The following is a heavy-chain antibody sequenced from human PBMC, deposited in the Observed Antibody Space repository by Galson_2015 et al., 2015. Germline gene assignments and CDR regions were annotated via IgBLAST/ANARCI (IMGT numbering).Heavy chain of an antibody. V-gene: IGHV3-15*01. J-gene: IGHJ4*02. CDR1: GFTFSNAW. CDR2: IKSKTDGGTT. Sequence: SLRLSCAASGFTFSNAWMSWVRQAPGKGLEWVGRIKSKTDGGTTDYAAPVKGRFTISRDDSKNTLYLQMNSLKTEDTAVYYCTTGRDDYGDYGETYWGQGTLVTVSS. D-gene: IGHD4-17*01. CDR3: TTGRDDYGDYGETY.